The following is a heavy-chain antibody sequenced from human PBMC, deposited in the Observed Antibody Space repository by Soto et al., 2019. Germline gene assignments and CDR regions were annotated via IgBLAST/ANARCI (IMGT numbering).Heavy chain of an antibody. CDR2: INSDGSST. Sequence: GGSLRLSCAASGFTFSSYWMHWVRQAPGKGLVWVSRINSDGSSTSYADSVKGRFTISRDNAKNTLYLQMNSLRAEDTAVYYCARVRGGYQPYYYYYGMDVWGQGTTVTVSS. J-gene: IGHJ6*02. V-gene: IGHV3-74*01. CDR3: ARVRGGYQPYYYYYGMDV. D-gene: IGHD1-26*01. CDR1: GFTFSSYW.